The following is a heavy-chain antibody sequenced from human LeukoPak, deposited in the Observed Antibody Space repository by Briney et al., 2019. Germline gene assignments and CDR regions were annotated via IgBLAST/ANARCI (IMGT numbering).Heavy chain of an antibody. CDR1: GGSISSYY. CDR2: IYYSGST. Sequence: SSETLSLTCTVSGGSISSYYWSWIRQPPGKGLEWTGYIYYSGSTNYNPSLKSRVTISVDTSKNQFSLKLSSVTAADTAVYYCARSPLNYGDYDYWGQGTLVTVSS. D-gene: IGHD4-17*01. CDR3: ARSPLNYGDYDY. J-gene: IGHJ4*02. V-gene: IGHV4-59*01.